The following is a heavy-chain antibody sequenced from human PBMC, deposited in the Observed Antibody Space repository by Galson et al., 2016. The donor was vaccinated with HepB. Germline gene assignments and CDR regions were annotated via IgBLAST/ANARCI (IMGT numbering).Heavy chain of an antibody. J-gene: IGHJ4*02. V-gene: IGHV3-30*18. CDR3: ANGNFDY. Sequence: LRLSCAASGFTFSNYGMHWVRQAPGKGLEWVAVISYEGSNRFYADSVNGRFTISRDNPTSTLYLQINDARTEDTAVYYCANGNFDYWGQGTLVTVSS. D-gene: IGHD1-14*01. CDR2: ISYEGSNR. CDR1: GFTFSNYG.